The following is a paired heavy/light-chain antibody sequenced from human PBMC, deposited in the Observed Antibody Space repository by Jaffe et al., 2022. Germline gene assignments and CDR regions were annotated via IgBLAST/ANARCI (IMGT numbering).Heavy chain of an antibody. CDR2: IYYSGNA. CDR1: GGSTTSGNYY. J-gene: IGHJ4*02. CDR3: ARLTRLPLYYFDY. V-gene: IGHV4-39*02. Sequence: QLQLQESGPGLVKPSETLSLTCSVSGGSTTSGNYYWGWIRQPPGKGLEWIGSIYYSGNAYYNPSLKSRVTISVDTSKNHFSLKLISVTAADTAVYYCARLTRLPLYYFDYWGQGTLVTVSS.
Light chain of an antibody. J-gene: IGKJ4*01. CDR1: QSVSSSY. CDR2: GAS. V-gene: IGKV3-20*01. Sequence: EIVLTQSPGTLSLSPGERATLSCRASQSVSSSYLAWYQQKPGQAPRLLIYGASSRATGIPDRFSGSGSGTDFTLTISRLEPEDFAVYYCQQYGNSLTFGGGTKVEIK. CDR3: QQYGNSLT.